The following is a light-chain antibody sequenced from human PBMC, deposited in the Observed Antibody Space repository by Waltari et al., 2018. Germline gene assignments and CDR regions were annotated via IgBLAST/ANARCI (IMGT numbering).Light chain of an antibody. J-gene: IGKJ2*01. Sequence: EIVLTQSPGTLSLSAGGRGTLPCRASQSVTSNYLAWYQQKAGQAPRLLIYGASSTATGIPDRFSGSGSGTNFTLTISRLEPEDFAVYYCQQFDTSSYTFGQGTKVEI. V-gene: IGKV3-20*01. CDR1: QSVTSNY. CDR2: GAS. CDR3: QQFDTSSYT.